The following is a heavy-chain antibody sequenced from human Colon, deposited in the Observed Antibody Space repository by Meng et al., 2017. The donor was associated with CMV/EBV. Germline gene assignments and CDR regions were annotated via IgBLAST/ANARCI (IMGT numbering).Heavy chain of an antibody. Sequence: SETLSLTCTVSGGSIGNYFWTWIRQPPGKGLEYIGCIYYSGYTDYSPSLKSRVTMSLDTSKNHFSLKLSSVTAADTATYYCATLYYDFWGRYNMDVWGQGTTVTVSS. CDR2: IYYSGYT. V-gene: IGHV4-59*12. D-gene: IGHD3/OR15-3a*01. J-gene: IGHJ6*03. CDR1: GGSIGNYF. CDR3: ATLYYDFWGRYNMDV.